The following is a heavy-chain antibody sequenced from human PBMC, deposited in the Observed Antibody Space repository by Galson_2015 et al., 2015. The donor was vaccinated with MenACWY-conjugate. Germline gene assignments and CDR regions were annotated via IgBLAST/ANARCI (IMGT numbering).Heavy chain of an antibody. CDR2: ISFDGSTT. V-gene: IGHV3-74*01. CDR3: ARGWWGSSADY. D-gene: IGHD2-21*01. Sequence: SLRLSCAASGFAFSGYWMHWVRHAPGKGLVWVSHISFDGSTTNYADSVKGRFTISRDNAKNILYLQMNSLRAEDTAVYYCARGWWGSSADYWGQGTLVTFSS. CDR1: GFAFSGYW. J-gene: IGHJ4*02.